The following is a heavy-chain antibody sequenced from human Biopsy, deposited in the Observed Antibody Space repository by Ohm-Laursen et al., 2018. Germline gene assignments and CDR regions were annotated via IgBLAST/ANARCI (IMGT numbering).Heavy chain of an antibody. CDR3: AKCMTGGSNYYFHH. Sequence: SLRLSCAASGFTFSSYGMHWVRQAPGKGLEWVAAIWYDGSNKNYADSVKGRFTISRDNSKNTLYLQMNNLRGEDTAVYYCAKCMTGGSNYYFHHCGQGTLVTVSS. D-gene: IGHD2-8*01. CDR1: GFTFSSYG. CDR2: IWYDGSNK. V-gene: IGHV3-33*06. J-gene: IGHJ4*02.